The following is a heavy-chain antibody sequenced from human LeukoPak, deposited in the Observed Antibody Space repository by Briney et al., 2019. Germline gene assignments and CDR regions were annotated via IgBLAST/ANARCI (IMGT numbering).Heavy chain of an antibody. CDR1: GFTFSTNP. Sequence: GGSLRLSCTASGFTFSTNPMSRVRQAPGKGLEWVSAISPDNTYYADSVKGRSTISRDDSKNTVYLQMNSPSAEDTARYYCVKEHVDRAFTRSFEIWGQGTVVTVSS. D-gene: IGHD3-10*01. V-gene: IGHV3-23*01. J-gene: IGHJ3*02. CDR3: VKEHVDRAFTRSFEI. CDR2: ISPDNT.